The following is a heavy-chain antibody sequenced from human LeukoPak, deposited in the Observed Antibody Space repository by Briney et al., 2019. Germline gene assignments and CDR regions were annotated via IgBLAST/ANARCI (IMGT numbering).Heavy chain of an antibody. CDR1: GYTFTGYY. V-gene: IGHV1-2*02. CDR3: AGKAGYGSGSYPFAY. J-gene: IGHJ4*02. Sequence: ASVKVSCKASGYTFTGYYMHWVRQAPGQGLEWMGWISPNSGGTNYAQKFQGRVTMTRDTSISTAYMELSRLRSDDTAGYYCAGKAGYGSGSYPFAYWGREPWSPSPQ. D-gene: IGHD3-10*01. CDR2: ISPNSGGT.